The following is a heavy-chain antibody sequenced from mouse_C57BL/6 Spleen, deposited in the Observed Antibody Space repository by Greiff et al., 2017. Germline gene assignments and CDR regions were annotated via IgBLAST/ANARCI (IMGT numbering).Heavy chain of an antibody. CDR2: INYDGSST. Sequence: DVQLVESEGGLVQPGSSMKLSCTASGFTFSDYYMAWVRQVPEKGLEWVANINYDGSSTYYLDSLKSRFIISRDNAKNILYLQMSSLKSEDTATYYCAREYGNSYYYAMDYWGQGTSVTVSS. V-gene: IGHV5-16*01. CDR3: AREYGNSYYYAMDY. J-gene: IGHJ4*01. CDR1: GFTFSDYY. D-gene: IGHD2-1*01.